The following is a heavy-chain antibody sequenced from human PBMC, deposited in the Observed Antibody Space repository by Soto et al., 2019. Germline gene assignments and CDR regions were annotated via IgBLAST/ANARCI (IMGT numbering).Heavy chain of an antibody. D-gene: IGHD3-3*01. CDR1: GFTFDDYT. CDR2: ISWDGGST. CDR3: AKDMLVAEIFGVVTPGGMDV. J-gene: IGHJ6*02. Sequence: VGSLRLSCAASGFTFDDYTIHWVRQAPGKGLEWVSLISWDGGSTYYADSVKGRFTISRDNSKNSLYLQMNSLRTEDTALYYCAKDMLVAEIFGVVTPGGMDVWGQGTTVTVS. V-gene: IGHV3-43*01.